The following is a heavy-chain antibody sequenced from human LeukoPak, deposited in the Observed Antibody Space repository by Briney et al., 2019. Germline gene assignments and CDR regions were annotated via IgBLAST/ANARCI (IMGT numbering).Heavy chain of an antibody. D-gene: IGHD4-23*01. CDR2: ISYDETNK. CDR1: GFTFTSYG. J-gene: IGHJ2*01. Sequence: PGGSLRLSCAASGFTFTSYGIHWVRQAPGKGLEWVAVISYDETNKYYEDSVKGRFTISRDSSKNTLYLQMSSLRDEDTAVYYCAKNNDYGGSYWYFDLWGRGTLVTVSS. V-gene: IGHV3-30*19. CDR3: AKNNDYGGSYWYFDL.